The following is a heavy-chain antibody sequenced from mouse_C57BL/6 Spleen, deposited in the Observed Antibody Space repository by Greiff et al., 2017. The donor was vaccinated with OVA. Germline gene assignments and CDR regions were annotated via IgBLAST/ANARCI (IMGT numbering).Heavy chain of an antibody. J-gene: IGHJ2*01. Sequence: VQLQESGAELVRPGASVTLSCKASGYTFTDYEMHWVKQTPVHGLEWIGAIDPETGGTAYNQKFKGKAILTADKSSSTAYMELRSLTSEDSAVYYCTREYRDYFDYWGQGTTLTVSS. CDR2: IDPETGGT. D-gene: IGHD5-1*01. CDR3: TREYRDYFDY. CDR1: GYTFTDYE. V-gene: IGHV1-15*01.